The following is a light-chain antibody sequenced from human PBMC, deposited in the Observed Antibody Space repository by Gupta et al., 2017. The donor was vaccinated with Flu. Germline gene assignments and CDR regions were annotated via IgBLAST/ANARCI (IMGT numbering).Light chain of an antibody. CDR3: DSDTSISTLV. CDR1: SSDVGGYNF. CDR2: EVS. V-gene: IGLV2-14*01. J-gene: IGLJ2*01. Sequence: SALTQPASVPESPGPSITISCTGSSSDVGGYNFVSWYQHHPGKAHKLMIYEVSKRPAGVANRFSGSKSGNTSSLTISGRNKEEEADYYCDSDTSISTLVFGGGTKVTVL.